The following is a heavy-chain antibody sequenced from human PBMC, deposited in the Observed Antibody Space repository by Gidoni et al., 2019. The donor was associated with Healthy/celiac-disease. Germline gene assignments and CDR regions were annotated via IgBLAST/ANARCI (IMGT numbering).Heavy chain of an antibody. CDR1: GGSFSGYY. CDR2: INHSGST. J-gene: IGHJ6*02. D-gene: IGHD6-19*01. V-gene: IGHV4-34*01. CDR3: ARGRGIAVAGRPGTFYYYYYGMDV. Sequence: QVQLQQWGAGLLKPSETLSLTCAVYGGSFSGYYWSWIRQPPGKGLEWIGEINHSGSTNYNPSLKSRVTISVDTSKNQFSLKLSSVTAADTAVYYCARGRGIAVAGRPGTFYYYYYGMDVWGQGTTVTVSS.